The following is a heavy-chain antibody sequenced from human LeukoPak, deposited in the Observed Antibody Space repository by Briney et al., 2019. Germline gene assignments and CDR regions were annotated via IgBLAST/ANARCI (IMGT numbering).Heavy chain of an antibody. CDR3: ASIESLYCSSTSCLTDY. D-gene: IGHD2-2*01. CDR1: GGSISSSIYY. V-gene: IGHV4-39*01. CDR2: IYYSGST. Sequence: PSETLSLTCTVSGGSISSSIYYWGWIRQPPGKGLEWIGSIYYSGSTYYNPSLKSRVTISVDTSKNQFSLKLSSVTAADTAVYYCASIESLYCSSTSCLTDYWGQGTLVTVSS. J-gene: IGHJ4*02.